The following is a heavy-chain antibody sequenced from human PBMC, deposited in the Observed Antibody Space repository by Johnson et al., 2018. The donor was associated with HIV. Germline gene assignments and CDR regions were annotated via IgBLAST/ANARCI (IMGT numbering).Heavy chain of an antibody. Sequence: VQLMESGGGLVQPGGSLRLSCAASGFTFSSYAMSWVRQAPGKGLEWVSAISGSGGSTYYADSVKVRFTISRDNSKNTLYLQMNSLRAEDTAVYYCAKGSTDYSGSYPRDAFDIWGQGTMVTVSS. J-gene: IGHJ3*02. CDR1: GFTFSSYA. V-gene: IGHV3-23*01. CDR3: AKGSTDYSGSYPRDAFDI. CDR2: ISGSGGST. D-gene: IGHD1-26*01.